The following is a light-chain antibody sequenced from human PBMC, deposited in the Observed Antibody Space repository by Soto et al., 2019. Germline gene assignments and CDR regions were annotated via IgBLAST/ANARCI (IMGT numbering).Light chain of an antibody. V-gene: IGLV2-14*03. CDR1: HNDIGTYDY. J-gene: IGLJ1*01. CDR3: SSFISNLSYV. Sequence: QSALTQPASVSGSPGPSITISCTGNHNDIGTYDYVSWYQQHPGRAPRLLIHGITTRPSGISGRFSASKSGLTASLTISGLQPEDEADYYCSSFISNLSYVFGPGTKLTVL. CDR2: GIT.